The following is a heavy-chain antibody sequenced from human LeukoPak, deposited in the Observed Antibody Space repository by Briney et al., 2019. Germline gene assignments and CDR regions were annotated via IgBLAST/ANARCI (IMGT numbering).Heavy chain of an antibody. D-gene: IGHD3-22*01. CDR2: IYYSGST. Sequence: PSETLSLTCTVSGGSISSSSYYWGWIRQPPGKGLEWIGSIYYSGSTYYNPSLKSRVTISVDTSKNQFSLKVNSVTAADTAVYYCARVGTYYYDSSGYGSMDVWGKGTTVTVSS. CDR3: ARVGTYYYDSSGYGSMDV. J-gene: IGHJ6*03. CDR1: GGSISSSSYY. V-gene: IGHV4-39*07.